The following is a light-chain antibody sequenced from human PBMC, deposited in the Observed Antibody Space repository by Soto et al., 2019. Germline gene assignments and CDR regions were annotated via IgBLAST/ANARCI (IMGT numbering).Light chain of an antibody. V-gene: IGKV1D-13*01. CDR2: DAA. J-gene: IGKJ3*01. CDR3: QQFDDYPFT. Sequence: AIQLTQSPSSLSASVGDSVTITCRSSQGISSALSWYQQTPGRAPKLLIYDAATFASGVPSRFIGSRSGTDLTLTVSSLQPEDFANYYCQQFDDYPFTFGPGTKVDI. CDR1: QGISSA.